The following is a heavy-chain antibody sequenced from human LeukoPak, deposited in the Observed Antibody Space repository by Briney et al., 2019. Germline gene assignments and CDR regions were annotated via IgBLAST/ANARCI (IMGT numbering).Heavy chain of an antibody. D-gene: IGHD5-18*01. CDR2: IYYSGST. CDR3: ARDRGYSYGIFDY. CDR1: GGSISSSSYY. J-gene: IGHJ4*02. Sequence: SETLSLTCTVSGGSISSSSYYWGWIRQPPGKGLEWIGSIYYSGSTNYNPSLKSRVTISVDTSKNQFSLKLSSVTAADTAVYYCARDRGYSYGIFDYWGQGTLVTVSS. V-gene: IGHV4-39*07.